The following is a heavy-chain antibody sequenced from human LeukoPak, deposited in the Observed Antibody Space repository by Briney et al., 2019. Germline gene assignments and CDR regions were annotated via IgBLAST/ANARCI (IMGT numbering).Heavy chain of an antibody. D-gene: IGHD3-10*01. CDR1: GYSISSGSY. J-gene: IGHJ3*02. CDR3: AKSNGYGLIDI. V-gene: IGHV4-38-2*02. CDR2: IYHSGST. Sequence: SETLSLTCTVSGYSISSGSYWGWIRQPPGKGLEWIGNIYHSGSTYYSPSLKSRVTISLDTSRNQFSLKLNSVTAADTVVYYCAKSNGYGLIDIWGQGTMVTVSS.